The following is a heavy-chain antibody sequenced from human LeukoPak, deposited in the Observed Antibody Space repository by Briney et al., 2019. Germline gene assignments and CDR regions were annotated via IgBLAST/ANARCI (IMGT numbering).Heavy chain of an antibody. J-gene: IGHJ4*02. V-gene: IGHV4-59*08. D-gene: IGHD3-3*01. Sequence: SETLSLTCTVSGGSISSYYWSWIRQPPGKGLEWIGYIYYSGSTNYNPSLKSRVTISVDTSKNQFSLKLSSVTAADTAVHYCARQYQATIFGRFDYWGQGTLVTVSS. CDR3: ARQYQATIFGRFDY. CDR1: GGSISSYY. CDR2: IYYSGST.